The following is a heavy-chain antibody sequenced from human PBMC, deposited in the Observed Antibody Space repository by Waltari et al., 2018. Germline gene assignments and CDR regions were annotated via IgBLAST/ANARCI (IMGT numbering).Heavy chain of an antibody. D-gene: IGHD6-6*01. Sequence: QVQLQESGPGLVKPSETLSLTCTVSGSSISSGHFWAWIRQPPGKGLEWIGSIYHSGSTDDNPSLKSRVTISVDTSKTQLSLKMSSVTAADTAVYYCARHSRIADRPWIYFDSWGQGTLAIVSS. J-gene: IGHJ4*02. CDR1: GSSISSGHF. CDR2: IYHSGST. V-gene: IGHV4-38-2*02. CDR3: ARHSRIADRPWIYFDS.